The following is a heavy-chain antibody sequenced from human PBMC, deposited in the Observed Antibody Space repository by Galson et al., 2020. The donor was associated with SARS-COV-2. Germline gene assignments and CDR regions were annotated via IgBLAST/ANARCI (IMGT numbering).Heavy chain of an antibody. CDR2: THYTGTT. Sequence: SDTSSITCSFSVGSITSASDYCSLIRQHPQNSLEFIGHTHYTGTTYYNPSLKSRVSMSVDTSKNQFSLYVNSVTDADTAVYFCARNFRRILSGSYWVYLDYWGQGILVTVSS. CDR3: ARNFRRILSGSYWVYLDY. CDR1: VGSITSASDY. J-gene: IGHJ4*02. V-gene: IGHV4-31*03. D-gene: IGHD3-10*01.